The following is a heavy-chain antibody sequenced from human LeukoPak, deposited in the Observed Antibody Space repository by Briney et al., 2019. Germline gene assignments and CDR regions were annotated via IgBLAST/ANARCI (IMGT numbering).Heavy chain of an antibody. CDR1: GGSISSSSYY. V-gene: IGHV4-39*02. J-gene: IGHJ4*02. CDR2: IYYSGST. Sequence: SETLSLTCTVSGGSISSSSYYWGWIRQPPGEGLEWIGSIYYSGSTYYNPSLKSRVTISVDTSKNQFSLRLSSVTAADTAVYYCARDGDFYYFDYWGQGTLVSVSS. CDR3: ARDGDFYYFDY.